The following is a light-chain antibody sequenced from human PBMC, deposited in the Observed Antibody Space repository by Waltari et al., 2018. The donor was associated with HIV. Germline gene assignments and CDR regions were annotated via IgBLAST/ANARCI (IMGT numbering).Light chain of an antibody. V-gene: IGLV3-25*03. Sequence: SYELTQPPSVSVSPGQPARITCSGDALPKQLAYWYKQKAGQAPVVVIYKDSERPSGIPERFSGSSSGTTVTLTISGVQAEDEADYYCQSADCSATYAEVFGGGTKLTVL. CDR3: QSADCSATYAEV. CDR1: ALPKQL. J-gene: IGLJ3*02. CDR2: KDS.